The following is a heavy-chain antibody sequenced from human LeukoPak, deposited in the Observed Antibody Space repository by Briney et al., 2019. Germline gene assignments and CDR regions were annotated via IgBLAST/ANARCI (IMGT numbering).Heavy chain of an antibody. CDR3: ASGEWPQNY. Sequence: PGGSLRLSCAASGFTVSNNYMTWVRQVPGKGLEWVSLIYSGGTTYYADSVKGRFNISRDNSKNTLYLQMNSLSTEDTAVYYCASGEWPQNYWGQGTLVTVSS. D-gene: IGHD3-10*01. V-gene: IGHV3-53*01. CDR2: IYSGGTT. J-gene: IGHJ4*02. CDR1: GFTVSNNY.